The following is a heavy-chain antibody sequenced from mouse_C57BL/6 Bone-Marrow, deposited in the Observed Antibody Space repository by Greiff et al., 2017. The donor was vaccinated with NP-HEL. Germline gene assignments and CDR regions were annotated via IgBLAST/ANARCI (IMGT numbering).Heavy chain of an antibody. V-gene: IGHV5-4*01. Sequence: EVNLVESGGGLVKPGGSLKLSCAASGFTFSSYAMSWVRQTPEKRLEWVATISDGGSYTYYPDNVKGRFTISRDNAKNNLYLQMSHLKSEDTAMYYCARDDGSSYGPGFAYWGQGTLVTVSA. CDR2: ISDGGSYT. CDR1: GFTFSSYA. D-gene: IGHD1-1*01. CDR3: ARDDGSSYGPGFAY. J-gene: IGHJ3*01.